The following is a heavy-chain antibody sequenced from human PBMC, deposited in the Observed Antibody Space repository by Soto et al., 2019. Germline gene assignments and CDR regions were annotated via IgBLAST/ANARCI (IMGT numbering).Heavy chain of an antibody. CDR3: ARLGFDILTGYPNWFDP. CDR2: ISAYNGNT. J-gene: IGHJ5*02. Sequence: ASVKVSCKASGYTFTSYGISWVRQAPGQGLEWMGWISAYNGNTNYAQKLQGRVTMTTDTSTSTAYMELRSLRSDDTAVYYCARLGFDILTGYPNWFDPWGQGTLVTVSS. CDR1: GYTFTSYG. D-gene: IGHD3-9*01. V-gene: IGHV1-18*01.